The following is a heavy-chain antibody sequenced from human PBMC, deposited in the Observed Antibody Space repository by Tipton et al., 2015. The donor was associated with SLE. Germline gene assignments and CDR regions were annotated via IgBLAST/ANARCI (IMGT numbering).Heavy chain of an antibody. CDR1: GGSISSHY. D-gene: IGHD1-26*01. Sequence: TLSLTCTVSGGSISSHYWSWIRQPPGKGLEWIGYIYYSGSTYYNPSLKSRVTISVDTSKNQFSLKLSSVTAADTAVYYCAREGGSYSFDYWGQGTLVTVSS. CDR2: IYYSGST. J-gene: IGHJ4*02. V-gene: IGHV4-59*11. CDR3: AREGGSYSFDY.